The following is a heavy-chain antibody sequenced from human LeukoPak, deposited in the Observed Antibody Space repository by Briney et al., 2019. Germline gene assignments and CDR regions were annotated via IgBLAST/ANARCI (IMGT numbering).Heavy chain of an antibody. D-gene: IGHD4-11*01. V-gene: IGHV3-30*18. CDR1: GFTFSRFG. CDR2: ISYDGSNK. CDR3: AKDRPPTVNGCLDY. J-gene: IGHJ4*02. Sequence: GGSLRLSCAASGFTFSRFGMHWVRQAPGKVLEWVAVISYDGSNKYYADSVKGRFTISRDNSKNTLYLQMNSLRAEDTAVYYCAKDRPPTVNGCLDYWGQGTLVTVSS.